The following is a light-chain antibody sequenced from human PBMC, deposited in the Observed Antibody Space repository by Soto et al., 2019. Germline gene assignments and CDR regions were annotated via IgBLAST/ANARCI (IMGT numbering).Light chain of an antibody. J-gene: IGKJ2*01. CDR1: QNMSSY. CDR3: QQSYSSPRT. CDR2: AAS. V-gene: IGKV1-39*01. Sequence: DIQMTQSPSSLSASVGDRVIITCRASQNMSSYLNWYQQKPGKAPKLLIYAASSFQSGVPSRFSGSGSWTDFTLTISSLQPEDFATYYCQQSYSSPRTFGQGTKLEIK.